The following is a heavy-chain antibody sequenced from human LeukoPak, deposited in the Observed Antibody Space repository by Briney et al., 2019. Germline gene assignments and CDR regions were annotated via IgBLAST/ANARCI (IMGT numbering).Heavy chain of an antibody. CDR3: ARVNPINSGFYAY. Sequence: PGGSLRLSCAASGFTFTSYWMSWVRQAPGKGLEWVANIKQDGSEKYYVDSVKGRFTISRDNAKNSLYLQMNSLRAEDTAVYYCARVNPINSGFYAYWGQGTLVTVSS. D-gene: IGHD3-22*01. CDR2: IKQDGSEK. CDR1: GFTFTSYW. J-gene: IGHJ4*02. V-gene: IGHV3-7*02.